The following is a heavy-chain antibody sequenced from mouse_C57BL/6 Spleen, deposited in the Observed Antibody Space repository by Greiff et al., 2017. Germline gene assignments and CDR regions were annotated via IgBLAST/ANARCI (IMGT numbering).Heavy chain of an antibody. D-gene: IGHD4-1*01. V-gene: IGHV1-80*01. CDR1: GYAFSSYW. J-gene: IGHJ2*01. CDR3: ARSGETGYYFDY. CDR2: IHPGDGDT. Sequence: LVESGAELVKPGASVKISCKASGYAFSSYWMNWVKQRPGQGLEWIGQIHPGDGDTNYNGKFKGKATLTADKSSSTAYMQLNSVTSEDSAVYYCARSGETGYYFDYWGQGTTLTVSS.